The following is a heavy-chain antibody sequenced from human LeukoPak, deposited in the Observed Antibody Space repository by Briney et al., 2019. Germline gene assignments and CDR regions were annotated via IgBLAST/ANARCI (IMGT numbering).Heavy chain of an antibody. J-gene: IGHJ4*02. V-gene: IGHV4-59*01. CDR3: ARDAGYGDYV. D-gene: IGHD4-17*01. CDR2: IYYSGST. CDR1: GGSISSYY. Sequence: SDTPSLTCTVSGGSISSYYWSWIREPPGKGLEWIGYIYYSGSTNYNPSLKSRVTISVDTSKNQFSLKLSSVTAADTAVYYCARDAGYGDYVWGQGTLVTVSS.